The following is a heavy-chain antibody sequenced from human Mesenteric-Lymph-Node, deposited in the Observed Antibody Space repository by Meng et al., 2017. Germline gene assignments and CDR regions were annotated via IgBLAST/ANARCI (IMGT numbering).Heavy chain of an antibody. CDR3: ARTPRGYSYGDSFDY. CDR2: IYPGDSET. J-gene: IGHJ4*02. Sequence: GESLKISCKGSGYSFTSYWIGWVRQMPGKGLEWMGIIYPGDSETRYSPSFQGQVTISADKSSSTAYLQWSSLKAADTAMYYCARTPRGYSYGDSFDYWGQGTLVTVSS. D-gene: IGHD5-18*01. V-gene: IGHV5-51*01. CDR1: GYSFTSYW.